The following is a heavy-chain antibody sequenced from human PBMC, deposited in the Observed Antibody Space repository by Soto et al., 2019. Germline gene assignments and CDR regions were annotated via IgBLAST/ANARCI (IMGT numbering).Heavy chain of an antibody. CDR2: IFHDGTA. CDR1: GVSISSGNW. D-gene: IGHD2-8*01. Sequence: SETLSLTCAVSGVSISSGNWWTWVRQTPQRGLEYIGEIFHDGTANYCPSFERRVAISVDTSKNQFSLKLTSVTAADTAIYFCARLVYDTRLNYMYFDFWGQGALVTVSS. CDR3: ARLVYDTRLNYMYFDF. J-gene: IGHJ4*02. V-gene: IGHV4-4*02.